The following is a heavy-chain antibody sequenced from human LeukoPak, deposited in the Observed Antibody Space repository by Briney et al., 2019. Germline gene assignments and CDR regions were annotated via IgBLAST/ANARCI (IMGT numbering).Heavy chain of an antibody. V-gene: IGHV4-39*01. CDR3: ARLRGGVQLWGD. CDR1: GGSITSNSYS. J-gene: IGHJ4*02. Sequence: PSETLSLTCTVSGGSITSNSYSWRWLRQPPGKGLQWIVTLSHAGTNYYNPSLKSRVTMPVDRSKNQFSLKLTSVTATDTAVYYCARLRGGVQLWGDWGQGTLVTVSS. CDR2: LSHAGTN. D-gene: IGHD5-18*01.